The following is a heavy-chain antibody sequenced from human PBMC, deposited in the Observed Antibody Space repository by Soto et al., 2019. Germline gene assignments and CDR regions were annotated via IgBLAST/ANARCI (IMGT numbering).Heavy chain of an antibody. CDR2: ISSNGGST. CDR3: VRGPGYYFDY. CDR1: GFTFSSYA. Sequence: EVQLVESGGGLVQPGGSLRLSCAASGFTFSSYAMHWVRQAPGKGLEYVSAISSNGGSTYYANSEKGRFTISRDNSKNTLYLQMGSLRAEDMAVYYCVRGPGYYFDYWGQGTLVTVSS. V-gene: IGHV3-64*01. J-gene: IGHJ4*02.